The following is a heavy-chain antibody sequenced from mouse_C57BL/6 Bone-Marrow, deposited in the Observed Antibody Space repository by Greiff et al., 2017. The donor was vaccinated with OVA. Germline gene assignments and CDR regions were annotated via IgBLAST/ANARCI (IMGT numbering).Heavy chain of an antibody. CDR1: GFNIKDDY. D-gene: IGHD1-1*01. CDR3: TTVSIYYYGSSYPPYYAMDY. V-gene: IGHV14-4*01. CDR2: IDPENGDT. Sequence: VQLQQSGAELVRPGASVKLSCTASGFNIKDDYMHWVKQRPEQGLEWIGWIDPENGDTEYASKFQGKATITADTSSNTAYLQLSSLTSEDTAVYYCTTVSIYYYGSSYPPYYAMDYWGQGTSVTVSS. J-gene: IGHJ4*01.